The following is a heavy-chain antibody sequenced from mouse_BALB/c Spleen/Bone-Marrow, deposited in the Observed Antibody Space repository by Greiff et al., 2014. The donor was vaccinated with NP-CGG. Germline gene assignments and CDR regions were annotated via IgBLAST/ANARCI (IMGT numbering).Heavy chain of an antibody. J-gene: IGHJ4*01. CDR2: INPYNDGT. V-gene: IGHV1-14*01. Sequence: VQLQQSGPELVEPGASVKMSCKASGYTFTSHVMHWGEQKPGQGLEWIGYINPYNDGTKYNEKFKGKATLTSDKSSSTAYMELSSLTSEDSAVYYCARGGYGNVYYAMDYWGQGTSVTVSS. CDR3: ARGGYGNVYYAMDY. D-gene: IGHD2-10*02. CDR1: GYTFTSHV.